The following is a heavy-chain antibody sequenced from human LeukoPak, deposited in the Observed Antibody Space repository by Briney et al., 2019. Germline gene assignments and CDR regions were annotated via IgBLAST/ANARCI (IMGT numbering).Heavy chain of an antibody. D-gene: IGHD1-26*01. CDR3: ARVETGELSIDY. CDR2: INPSGGST. J-gene: IGHJ4*02. V-gene: IGHV1-46*01. CDR1: GYTFTSYY. Sequence: ASVKVSCKASGYTFTSYYMHWVRQAPGQGLEWMGIINPSGGSTSYAQKFQGRVTMTRDMSTSTVYMELSSLRSEDTAVYYCARVETGELSIDYWGQGTLVTVSS.